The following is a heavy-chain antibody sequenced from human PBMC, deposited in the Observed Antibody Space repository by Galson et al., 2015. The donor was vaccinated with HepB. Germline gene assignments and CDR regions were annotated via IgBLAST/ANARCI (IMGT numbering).Heavy chain of an antibody. J-gene: IGHJ3*02. CDR2: INPSGGST. CDR3: AREGTNHAFDI. Sequence: SVKVSCKESGYTFTSYYMHWVRQAPGQGLEWMGIINPSGGSTSYAQKFQGRVTMNRDTSTSTVYMELSSLRSEDTAVYYCAREGTNHAFDIWGQGTMVTVSS. V-gene: IGHV1-46*01. D-gene: IGHD1-1*01. CDR1: GYTFTSYY.